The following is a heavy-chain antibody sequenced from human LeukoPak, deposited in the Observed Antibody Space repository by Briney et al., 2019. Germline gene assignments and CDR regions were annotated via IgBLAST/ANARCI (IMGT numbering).Heavy chain of an antibody. CDR1: GYTFTGYY. V-gene: IGHV1-2*02. CDR2: INPNSGGT. CDR3: ARGGYLLGYCSGGSCYSTVVTTYYMDV. D-gene: IGHD2-15*01. Sequence: ASVKVSCKASGYTFTGYYMHWVRQAPGQGLEWMGWINPNSGGTNYAQKFQGRVTMTRDTSISTAYMELSRLRSDDTAVYYCARGGYLLGYCSGGSCYSTVVTTYYMDVWGKGTTVTISS. J-gene: IGHJ6*03.